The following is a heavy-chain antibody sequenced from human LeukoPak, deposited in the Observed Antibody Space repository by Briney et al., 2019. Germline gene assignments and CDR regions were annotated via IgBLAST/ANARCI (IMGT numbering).Heavy chain of an antibody. Sequence: PSETLSLTCTVSGGSISSYYWSWIRQPPGKGLEWIGYIYYSGSTNYNPSLKSRVTISVDTSKNQFSLKLSSVTAADTAMYYCARDESYRDRQNYWGQGALVTVSS. J-gene: IGHJ4*02. CDR2: IYYSGST. V-gene: IGHV4-59*01. CDR3: ARDESYRDRQNY. CDR1: GGSISSYY. D-gene: IGHD2-21*01.